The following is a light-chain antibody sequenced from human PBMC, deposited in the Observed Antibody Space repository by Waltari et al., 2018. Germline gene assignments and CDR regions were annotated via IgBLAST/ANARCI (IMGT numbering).Light chain of an antibody. V-gene: IGLV1-47*01. J-gene: IGLJ3*02. CDR3: AAWDDSLSGRV. CDR1: SSHIGRNY. Sequence: QSVLTPPPSASGTPGPRVTISCSCSSSHIGRNYVYWYQQLPGTAPKLLIYRNNQRPSGVPDRVSGSKSGTSASLAISGLRSEDEADYYCAAWDDSLSGRVFGGGTKLTVL. CDR2: RNN.